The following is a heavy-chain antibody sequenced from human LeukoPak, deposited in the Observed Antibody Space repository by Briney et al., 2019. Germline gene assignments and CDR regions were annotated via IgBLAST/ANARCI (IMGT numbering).Heavy chain of an antibody. J-gene: IGHJ4*02. D-gene: IGHD3-10*01. Sequence: GASVKVSCKASGYTFTGYYMHWVRQAPGQGLEWMGWINPNSGGTNYAQKFQGRVTMTRDMSISTAYMELRSLRSDDTAVYYCARQRITMVRGGDYWGQGTLVTVSS. CDR1: GYTFTGYY. CDR3: ARQRITMVRGGDY. CDR2: INPNSGGT. V-gene: IGHV1-2*02.